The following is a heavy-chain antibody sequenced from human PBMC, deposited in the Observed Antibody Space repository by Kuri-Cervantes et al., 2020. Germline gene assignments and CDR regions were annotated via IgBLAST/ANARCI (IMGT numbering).Heavy chain of an antibody. CDR1: GFTFSDYY. Sequence: GGSLRLSCAASGFTFSDYYMNWVRQAPGKGLEWVSSISSTSSYIYYTDSVKGRFTISRDNAKNSVFLQMNSLRAEDTAVYYCARDLSAEYSYSNWFDLWGQGTLVTVSS. V-gene: IGHV3-21*01. J-gene: IGHJ5*02. CDR2: ISSTSSYI. CDR3: ARDLSAEYSYSNWFDL. D-gene: IGHD5-18*01.